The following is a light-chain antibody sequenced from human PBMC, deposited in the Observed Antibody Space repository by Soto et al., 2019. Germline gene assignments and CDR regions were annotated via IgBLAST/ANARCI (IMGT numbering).Light chain of an antibody. CDR3: QTWGPGFRV. Sequence: QPVLTQSPSASASLGASVTLTCTLSTGHSNYAIAWHQQQPEKGPRYLIKVYSDGSHIKGDGIPGCFSGSSSGAERYLTISSLQSEDEADYYCQTWGPGFRVFGGGTKVTVL. CDR1: TGHSNYA. CDR2: VYSDGSH. J-gene: IGLJ3*02. V-gene: IGLV4-69*01.